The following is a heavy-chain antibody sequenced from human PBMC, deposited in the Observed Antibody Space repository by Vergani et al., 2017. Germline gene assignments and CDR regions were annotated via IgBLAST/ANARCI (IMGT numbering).Heavy chain of an antibody. CDR1: GGSFSGYY. Sequence: QVQLQQWGAGLLKPSETLSLTCAVYGGSFSGYYWSWIRQPPGKGLEWIGEINHSGSTNSNPSHKSRVTISVDTSKNQFSLKLSFVTAADTAVYYCARVHDGGGTVTRVLRGAYYYYYMDVWGKGITVTVS. CDR3: ARVHDGGGTVTRVLRGAYYYYYMDV. CDR2: INHSGST. V-gene: IGHV4-34*01. J-gene: IGHJ6*03. D-gene: IGHD4-17*01.